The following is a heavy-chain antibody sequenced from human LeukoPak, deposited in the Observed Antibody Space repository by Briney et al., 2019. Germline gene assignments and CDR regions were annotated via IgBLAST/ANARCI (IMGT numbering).Heavy chain of an antibody. Sequence: GESLKISCKGSGYSFTSYWIGWVRQMPGKGLEFMGLLYPGDSDTRYSPSFQGQVTISADKSISTAYLQWSSLKASDTAMYYCARHETGPYFDYWGQGTLVTVSS. J-gene: IGHJ4*02. CDR1: GYSFTSYW. CDR3: ARHETGPYFDY. V-gene: IGHV5-51*01. D-gene: IGHD1-1*01. CDR2: LYPGDSDT.